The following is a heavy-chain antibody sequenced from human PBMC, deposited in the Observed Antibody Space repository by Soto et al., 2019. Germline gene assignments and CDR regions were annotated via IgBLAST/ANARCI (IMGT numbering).Heavy chain of an antibody. CDR1: GFIFSTYA. D-gene: IGHD6-19*01. Sequence: ELQLLESGGGLVQPGGSLRLSCAASGFIFSTYAMSWVRQAPGQGPEWVSAISARGETTYYAESVKGRFTISRDNSKNTLYLPMNSLRVEDTAVYYCANEPVVQGTGWYAEYWGQGTLVTVSS. J-gene: IGHJ4*02. CDR2: ISARGETT. CDR3: ANEPVVQGTGWYAEY. V-gene: IGHV3-23*01.